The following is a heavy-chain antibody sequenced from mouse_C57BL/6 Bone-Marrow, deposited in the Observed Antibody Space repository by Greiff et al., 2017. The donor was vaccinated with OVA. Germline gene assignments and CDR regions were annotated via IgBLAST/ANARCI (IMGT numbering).Heavy chain of an antibody. V-gene: IGHV1-15*01. CDR3: TRYFYDGYPDY. CDR2: IDPETGGT. Sequence: VQLQESGAELVRPGASVTLSCKASGYTFTDYEMHWVKQTPVHGLEWIGAIDPETGGTAYNQKFKGKAILTADKSSSTAYMELRSLTSEDSAVYYCTRYFYDGYPDYWGQGTTLTVSS. D-gene: IGHD2-3*01. J-gene: IGHJ2*01. CDR1: GYTFTDYE.